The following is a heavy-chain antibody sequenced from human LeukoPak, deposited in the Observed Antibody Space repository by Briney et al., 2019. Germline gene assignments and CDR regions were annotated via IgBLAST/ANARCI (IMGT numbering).Heavy chain of an antibody. Sequence: PGGSLRLSCAASGFTSSSYGMHWVRQAPGKGLEWVAFIRYDGSNKYYADSVKGRFTISRDNSKNTLYLHVNSLRPEDTAVYYCARDLGLQLDYWGQGTLVTVSS. J-gene: IGHJ4*02. CDR2: IRYDGSNK. V-gene: IGHV3-30*02. CDR3: ARDLGLQLDY. CDR1: GFTSSSYG. D-gene: IGHD4-11*01.